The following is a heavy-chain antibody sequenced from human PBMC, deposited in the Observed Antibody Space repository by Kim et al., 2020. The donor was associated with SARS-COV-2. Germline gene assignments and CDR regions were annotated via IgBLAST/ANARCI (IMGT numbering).Heavy chain of an antibody. V-gene: IGHV5-10-1*01. Sequence: GESLQISCKGSGYSFTSYWISWVRQMPGKGLEWMGRIDPSDSYTNYSPSFQGHVTISADKSISTAYLQWSSLKASDTAMYYCARHDSSGYYRDAFDIWGQGTMVTVSS. D-gene: IGHD3-22*01. CDR2: IDPSDSYT. J-gene: IGHJ3*02. CDR1: GYSFTSYW. CDR3: ARHDSSGYYRDAFDI.